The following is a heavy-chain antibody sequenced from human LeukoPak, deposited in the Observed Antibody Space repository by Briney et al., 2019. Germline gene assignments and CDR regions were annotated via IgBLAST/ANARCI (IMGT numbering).Heavy chain of an antibody. Sequence: GGSLRLSCVASGFTFTSYAMNWVRQAPGKGLEWISSISPTGLYVFHADSVRGRFTISRDGAKNSLYLQMDSLRAEDTAMYYCARDFQGEGGHAGYWGPGTLVTVSS. J-gene: IGHJ4*02. D-gene: IGHD1-26*01. CDR3: ARDFQGEGGHAGY. CDR1: GFTFTSYA. CDR2: ISPTGLYV. V-gene: IGHV3-21*01.